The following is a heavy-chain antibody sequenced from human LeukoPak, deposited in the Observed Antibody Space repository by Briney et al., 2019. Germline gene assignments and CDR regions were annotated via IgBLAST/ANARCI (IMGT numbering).Heavy chain of an antibody. CDR3: ARVRRPFGSGWYVDY. CDR2: IKQDGSDE. J-gene: IGHJ4*02. Sequence: GGSLRLSCAPSGFTFSSYWITWVPPAPGGGLEWVANIKQDGSDEYKVDSVKGRFTDSRDNAKNPLFLQANSLRAEDTAVYYCARVRRPFGSGWYVDYWGQGTLVTVSS. V-gene: IGHV3-7*05. D-gene: IGHD6-19*01. CDR1: GFTFSSYW.